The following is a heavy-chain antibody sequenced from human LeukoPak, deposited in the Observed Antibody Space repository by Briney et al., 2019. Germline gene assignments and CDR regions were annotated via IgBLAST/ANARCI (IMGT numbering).Heavy chain of an antibody. CDR2: IIPILGIA. D-gene: IGHD5-18*01. V-gene: IGHV1-69*04. J-gene: IGHJ4*02. CDR3: ARMPNKRGYSYRYYFDY. Sequence: SVKVSCTASGGTFSSYAMSWVRQAPGQGLEWMGGIIPILGIANYAQKFQGRVTITADKSTSTAYMELSSLRSEDTAVYYCARMPNKRGYSYRYYFDYWGQGTLVTVSS. CDR1: GGTFSSYA.